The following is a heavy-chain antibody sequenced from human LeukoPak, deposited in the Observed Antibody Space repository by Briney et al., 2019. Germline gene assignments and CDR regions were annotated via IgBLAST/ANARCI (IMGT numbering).Heavy chain of an antibody. Sequence: SETLSLTCAVYGGSFSGYYWSWIRQPPGKGLEWIGEINLSGSTNYNPSLKSRVTISVDTSKNQFSLKLSSVTAADTAVYYCARVNDYGYSQRSRFDYWGQGTLVTVSS. CDR3: ARVNDYGYSQRSRFDY. CDR1: GGSFSGYY. J-gene: IGHJ4*02. V-gene: IGHV4-34*01. CDR2: INLSGST. D-gene: IGHD4/OR15-4a*01.